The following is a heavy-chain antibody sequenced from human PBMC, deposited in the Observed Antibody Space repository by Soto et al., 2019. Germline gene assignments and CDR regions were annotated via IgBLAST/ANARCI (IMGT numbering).Heavy chain of an antibody. CDR2: MNPNSGNT. CDR3: ARASVLLWFGELNWFDP. V-gene: IGHV1-8*01. D-gene: IGHD3-10*01. J-gene: IGHJ5*02. Sequence: VASVKVSCKASGYTFTSYDINWVRQATGQGLEWMGWMNPNSGNTGYAQKFQGRVTMTRNTSISTAYMELSSLRSEDTAVYYCARASVLLWFGELNWFDPWGQGTLVTVSS. CDR1: GYTFTSYD.